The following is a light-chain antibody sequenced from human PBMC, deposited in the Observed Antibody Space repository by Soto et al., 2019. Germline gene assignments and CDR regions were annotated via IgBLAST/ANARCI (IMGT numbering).Light chain of an antibody. V-gene: IGKV1-9*01. Sequence: DIHMTQSPSILSASVGDRVTITCRASQGISSYLAWYQQKPRKAPEVLIFGASTLQSGVPSRFRGSGSGTEFTLTISSLPPEDFETYYCQQLMSYPITFGQGTRLEIK. CDR2: GAS. J-gene: IGKJ5*01. CDR1: QGISSY. CDR3: QQLMSYPIT.